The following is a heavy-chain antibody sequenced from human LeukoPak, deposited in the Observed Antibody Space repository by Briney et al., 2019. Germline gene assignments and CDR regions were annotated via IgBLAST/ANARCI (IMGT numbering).Heavy chain of an antibody. CDR2: ISSYSSYI. Sequence: GGSLRLSCAASGLTFSSYNMNWVRQAPGKGLEWVSSISSYSSYIYYADSVKGRFTISRDNAKNSLYLQMNSLRAEDTAVYYCATGMSSSDWLIDYWGQGTLVTVSS. J-gene: IGHJ4*02. V-gene: IGHV3-21*01. CDR3: ATGMSSSDWLIDY. CDR1: GLTFSSYN. D-gene: IGHD6-19*01.